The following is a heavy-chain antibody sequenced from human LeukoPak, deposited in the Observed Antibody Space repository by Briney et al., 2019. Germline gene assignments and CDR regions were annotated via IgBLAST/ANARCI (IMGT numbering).Heavy chain of an antibody. D-gene: IGHD3-22*01. V-gene: IGHV1-8*01. CDR3: AREGGSGFSYYFDS. CDR1: GYSFPNYD. CDR2: MNPYSGNT. Sequence: ASVKVSCKASGYSFPNYDINWVRQATGQGLEWLGWMNPYSGNTGSAQKFQGRLTMTSDTSINTAYMELSGLSSDDTAVYYCAREGGSGFSYYFDSWGQGTLVTVSS. J-gene: IGHJ4*02.